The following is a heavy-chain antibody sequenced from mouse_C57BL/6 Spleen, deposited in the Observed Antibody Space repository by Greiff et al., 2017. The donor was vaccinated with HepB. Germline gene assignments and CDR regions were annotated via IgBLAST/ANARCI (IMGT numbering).Heavy chain of an antibody. J-gene: IGHJ2*01. CDR2: IYPGDGDT. V-gene: IGHV1-80*01. Sequence: QVQLKQSGAELVKPGASVKISCKASGYAFSSYWMNWVKQRPGKGLEWIGQIYPGDGDTNYNGKFKGKATLTADKSSSTAYMQLSSLTSEDSAVYFCAIYGNYDYFDYWGQGTTLTVSS. CDR3: AIYGNYDYFDY. D-gene: IGHD2-1*01. CDR1: GYAFSSYW.